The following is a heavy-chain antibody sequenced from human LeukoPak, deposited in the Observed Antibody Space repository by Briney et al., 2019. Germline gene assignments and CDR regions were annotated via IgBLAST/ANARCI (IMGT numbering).Heavy chain of an antibody. CDR3: ARRSGSYNGGAFDI. Sequence: PGGSLRLSCAASGFTFSSYSMNWVRQAPGKGLEWVSYISSSSSTIYYADSVKGRFTISRDNAKNSLYLQMNSLRAEDTAVYYCARRSGSYNGGAFDIWGQGTMVTVSS. J-gene: IGHJ3*02. CDR2: ISSSSSTI. D-gene: IGHD3-10*01. V-gene: IGHV3-48*01. CDR1: GFTFSSYS.